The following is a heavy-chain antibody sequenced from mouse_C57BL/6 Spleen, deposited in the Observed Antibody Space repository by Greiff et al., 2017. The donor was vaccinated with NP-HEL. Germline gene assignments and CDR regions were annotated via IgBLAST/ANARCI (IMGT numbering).Heavy chain of an antibody. J-gene: IGHJ2*01. CDR3: ASVITTVVLGC. CDR2: IHPNSGST. D-gene: IGHD1-1*01. V-gene: IGHV1-64*01. Sequence: QVQLQQPGAELVKPGASVKLSCKASGYTFTSYWMHWVKQRPGQGLEWIGMIHPNSGSTNYNEKFKGKATLTVDKSSSTAYMQLSSLTSEDSAVYYCASVITTVVLGCWGQGATLTVS. CDR1: GYTFTSYW.